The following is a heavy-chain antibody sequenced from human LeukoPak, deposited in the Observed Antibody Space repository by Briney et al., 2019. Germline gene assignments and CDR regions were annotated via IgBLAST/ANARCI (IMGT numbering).Heavy chain of an antibody. J-gene: IGHJ4*02. Sequence: GGSLRLSCAASGFTFDDYAMHWVRQAPGKGLEWVSGITWNSDNIEYADSVKGRFTISRDNSKNTLYLQMNSLRAEDTAVYYCAKDGPRIFSGSYRCYYFDYWGQGTLVTVSS. CDR2: ITWNSDNI. D-gene: IGHD1-26*01. CDR1: GFTFDDYA. V-gene: IGHV3-9*01. CDR3: AKDGPRIFSGSYRCYYFDY.